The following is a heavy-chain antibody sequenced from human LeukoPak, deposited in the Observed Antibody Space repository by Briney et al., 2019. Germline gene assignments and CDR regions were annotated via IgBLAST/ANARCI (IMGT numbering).Heavy chain of an antibody. CDR3: AKDRTVVTPPFDY. CDR2: IYSGGST. CDR1: EFSVGSNY. D-gene: IGHD4-23*01. J-gene: IGHJ4*02. V-gene: IGHV3-66*01. Sequence: GGSLRLSCAASEFSVGSNYMTWVRQAPGKGLEWVSLIYSGGSTYYADSVKGRFTISRDNSKNTLYLQMNSLRAEDTAVYYCAKDRTVVTPPFDYWGQGTLVTVSS.